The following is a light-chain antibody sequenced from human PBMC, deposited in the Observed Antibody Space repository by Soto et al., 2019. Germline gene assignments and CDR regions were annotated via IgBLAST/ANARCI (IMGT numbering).Light chain of an antibody. Sequence: QSALTQPASVSGSPGQSITISCTGTSSDIGGFNSVSWYQQRPGKVPKLMIYDVSSRPPGVSNRFSGSKSGNSASLTISGLQAEDEADYYCSSFTSSSTLVVFGGGTKLTVL. J-gene: IGLJ2*01. V-gene: IGLV2-14*01. CDR1: SSDIGGFNS. CDR3: SSFTSSSTLVV. CDR2: DVS.